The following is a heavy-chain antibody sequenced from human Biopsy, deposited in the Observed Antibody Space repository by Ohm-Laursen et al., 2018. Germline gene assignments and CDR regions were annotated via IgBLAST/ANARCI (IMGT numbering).Heavy chain of an antibody. Sequence: SETLSLTCTVSGDSISSYYWCWIRQPPGKGLGWIGYVYYTGSTDYNPSLQSRITISVEASKNHFSLRLRSVTPADTAIYYCARDRGYYSDRTVPGYFDLWGHGTLVTVSS. D-gene: IGHD3-22*01. CDR1: GDSISSYY. CDR3: ARDRGYYSDRTVPGYFDL. J-gene: IGHJ2*01. CDR2: VYYTGST. V-gene: IGHV4-59*01.